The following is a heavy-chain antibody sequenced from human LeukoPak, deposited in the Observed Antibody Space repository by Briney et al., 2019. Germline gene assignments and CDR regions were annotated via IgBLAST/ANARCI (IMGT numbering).Heavy chain of an antibody. CDR3: ARDYYYGSGSFLPGY. CDR1: GYTFTGYY. V-gene: IGHV1-18*04. D-gene: IGHD3-10*01. J-gene: IGHJ4*02. CDR2: ISAYNGNT. Sequence: GASVKVSCKASGYTFTGYYMHWVRQAPGQGLEWMGWISAYNGNTNYAQKLQGRVTMTTDTSTSTAYMELRSLRSDDTAVYYCARDYYYGSGSFLPGYWGQGTLVTVSS.